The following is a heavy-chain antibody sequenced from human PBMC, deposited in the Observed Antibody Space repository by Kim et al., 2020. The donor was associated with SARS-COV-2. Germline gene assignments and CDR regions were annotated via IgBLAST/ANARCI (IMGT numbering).Heavy chain of an antibody. CDR1: GYTFTSYA. CDR3: ARASHTLTMVRGAYGGCGY. J-gene: IGHJ4*02. Sequence: ASVKVSCKASGYTFTSYAMNWVRQAPGQGLEWMGWINTNTGNPTYAQGFTGRFVFSLDTSVSTAYLQISSLKAEDTAVYYCARASHTLTMVRGAYGGCGYWGQGTLVTVSS. V-gene: IGHV7-4-1*02. CDR2: INTNTGNP. D-gene: IGHD3-10*01.